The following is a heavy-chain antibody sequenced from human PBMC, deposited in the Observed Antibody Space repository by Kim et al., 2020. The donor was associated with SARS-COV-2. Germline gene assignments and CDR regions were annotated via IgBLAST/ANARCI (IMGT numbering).Heavy chain of an antibody. Sequence: KGRVTTARDNAKNSLYLQMNSLRAEDTAVYYCARDLDIVVVPAATTCMDVWGQGTTVTVSS. CDR3: ARDLDIVVVPAATTCMDV. J-gene: IGHJ6*02. D-gene: IGHD2-2*03. V-gene: IGHV3-11*06.